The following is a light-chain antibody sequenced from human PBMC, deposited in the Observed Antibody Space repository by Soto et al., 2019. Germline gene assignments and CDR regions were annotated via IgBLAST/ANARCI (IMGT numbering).Light chain of an antibody. V-gene: IGLV2-23*01. CDR3: CSFTSSNTHV. CDR1: SSDVGIYNL. Sequence: QSALTQPASVSGSPGQSITISCTGTSSDVGIYNLVSWFQQHPGKAPKLMIYEGSKRPSGISDRFSGSKSGNTAFLTISGLQAEDESDYYCCSFTSSNTHVFGTGTKLTVL. J-gene: IGLJ1*01. CDR2: EGS.